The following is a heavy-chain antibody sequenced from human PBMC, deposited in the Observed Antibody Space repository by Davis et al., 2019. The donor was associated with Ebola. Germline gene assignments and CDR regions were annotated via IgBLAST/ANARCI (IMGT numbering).Heavy chain of an antibody. CDR1: GGTFSSYA. D-gene: IGHD6-6*01. CDR3: ARETPYSSSSVPCFDY. J-gene: IGHJ4*02. Sequence: AASVKVSCKASGGTFSSYAISWVRQAPGQGLEWMGGIIPIFGTANYAQKFQGRVTITADDSTSTAYMELSSLRSEYTAVYYCARETPYSSSSVPCFDYWGQGTLVTVSS. CDR2: IIPIFGTA. V-gene: IGHV1-69*13.